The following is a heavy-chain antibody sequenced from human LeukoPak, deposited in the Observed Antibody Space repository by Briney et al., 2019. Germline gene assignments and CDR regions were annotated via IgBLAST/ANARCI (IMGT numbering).Heavy chain of an antibody. CDR3: ARDNSRAALGCTNFDY. CDR1: GYTFTYYA. CDR2: ISAGNGNI. D-gene: IGHD3-10*01. Sequence: ASVKVSCKTSGYTFTYYAIHWVRQAPGRRLECMGWISAGNGNIKYSPDFQGRVAFSSDTFASTSYMELSSLRSEDTAVYYCARDNSRAALGCTNFDYWGQGTLVTVSS. J-gene: IGHJ4*02. V-gene: IGHV1-3*01.